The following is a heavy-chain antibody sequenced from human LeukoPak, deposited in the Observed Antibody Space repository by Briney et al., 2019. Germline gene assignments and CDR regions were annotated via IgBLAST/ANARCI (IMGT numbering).Heavy chain of an antibody. CDR1: GFTVSSIH. CDR2: TYTGGNS. J-gene: IGHJ3*02. Sequence: PGGSLRPSCAASGFTVSSIHMVWVRQAPGKGLEWVSVTYTGGNSYYADSVKGRFIISRDISKNTLYLQMNSLRAEDSALYYCARGGRGSAAVVAPRSFDIWGQGTMVTVSS. V-gene: IGHV3-53*01. CDR3: ARGGRGSAAVVAPRSFDI. D-gene: IGHD3-22*01.